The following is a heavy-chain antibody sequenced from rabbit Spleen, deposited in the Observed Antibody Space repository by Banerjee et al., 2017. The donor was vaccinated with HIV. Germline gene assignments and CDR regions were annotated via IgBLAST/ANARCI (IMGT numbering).Heavy chain of an antibody. D-gene: IGHD6-1*01. Sequence: QSLEESGGDLVQSGASLTLTCTASGFSFSSNYMCWVRQPPGKGLEWIACIYDGSSGTTGYASWAKGRFTISKTSSTVDLKMTSLTAADTATYFCVRGVKAYDYDDLWGQGTLVTVS. CDR2: IYDGSSGTT. J-gene: IGHJ4*01. CDR1: GFSFSSNY. CDR3: VRGVKAYDYDDL. V-gene: IGHV1S40*01.